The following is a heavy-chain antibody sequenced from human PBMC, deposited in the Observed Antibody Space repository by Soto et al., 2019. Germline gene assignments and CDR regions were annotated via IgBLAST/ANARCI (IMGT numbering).Heavy chain of an antibody. CDR2: ISAYNGNI. D-gene: IGHD6-19*01. CDR1: GYTFTSYG. J-gene: IGHJ4*02. CDR3: ARDLAVGLVDY. Sequence: QVQLVQSGAEVKKPGASVKVSCKASGYTFTSYGISWVRQAPGQGLEWMGWISAYNGNIKYAQKLQGRVTMTIDTSTSTAYMELRRLRSDDTAVYYCARDLAVGLVDYWGQGTLVTVSS. V-gene: IGHV1-18*01.